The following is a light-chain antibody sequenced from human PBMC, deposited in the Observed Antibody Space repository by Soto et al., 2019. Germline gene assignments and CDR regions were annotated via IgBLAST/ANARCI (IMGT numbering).Light chain of an antibody. CDR3: AAWDDSLSGYV. CDR2: SNN. CDR1: SSNIGSNY. V-gene: IGLV1-47*02. Sequence: QLVLTQPPSASGTPGQRVTISCSGSSSNIGSNYVYWYQQLPGTAPKLLIYSNNRRPSGVPDRFSGSKSGTSASLAISGLRSEDEADYYCAAWDDSLSGYVFGTGTKVTVL. J-gene: IGLJ1*01.